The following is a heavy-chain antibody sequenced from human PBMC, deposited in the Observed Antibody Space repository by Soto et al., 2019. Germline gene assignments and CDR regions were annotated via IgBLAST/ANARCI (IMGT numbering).Heavy chain of an antibody. CDR3: LRDDFGLRIDY. J-gene: IGHJ4*02. Sequence: EVQRVESGGGLVHPGGSLTLSSAASGFTFIRYWMHWVRQVPVKGLVWCSHIHRDGTHTTYADSVKGRFIISRDNAKNTLYLQMNSLRAEDTDVYYCLRDDFGLRIDYWGLGTLVTVSS. CDR1: GFTFIRYW. V-gene: IGHV3-74*03. D-gene: IGHD3-16*01. CDR2: IHRDGTHT.